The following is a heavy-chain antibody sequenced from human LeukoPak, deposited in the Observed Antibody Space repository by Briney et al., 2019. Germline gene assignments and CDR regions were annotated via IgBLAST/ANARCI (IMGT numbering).Heavy chain of an antibody. D-gene: IGHD2-15*01. Sequence: ASVKVSCKASGYTFTGYYMHWVRQAPGKGLEWMGGFDPEDGETIYAQKFQGRVTMTEDTSTDTAYMELSSLRSEDTAVYYCATQCSGGSCYWFDPWGQGTLVTVSS. CDR2: FDPEDGET. CDR1: GYTFTGYY. CDR3: ATQCSGGSCYWFDP. V-gene: IGHV1-24*01. J-gene: IGHJ5*02.